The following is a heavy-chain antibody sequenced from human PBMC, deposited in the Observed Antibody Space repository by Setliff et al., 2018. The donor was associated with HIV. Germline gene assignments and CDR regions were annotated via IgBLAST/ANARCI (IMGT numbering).Heavy chain of an antibody. CDR3: ARRSIVVV. D-gene: IGHD2-21*01. V-gene: IGHV4-34*12. Sequence: SETLSLTCTVYGGSLTNYYWTWIRQSPGKGLEWIGEIVDSGSATYNPSLQSRVSISLDTSKRQFSLKLSSVTAADTAVYYCARRSIVVVWGQGTMVTVSS. CDR1: GGSLTNYY. CDR2: IVDSGSA. J-gene: IGHJ3*01.